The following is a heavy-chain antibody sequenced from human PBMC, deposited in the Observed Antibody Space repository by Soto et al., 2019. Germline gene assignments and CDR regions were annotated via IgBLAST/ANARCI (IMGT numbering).Heavy chain of an antibody. CDR2: IKQDGSEK. D-gene: IGHD2-2*01. V-gene: IGHV3-7*04. CDR3: ARDPNIVVVPAAIYYYYGMDV. J-gene: IGHJ6*02. Sequence: PGGSLRLSCAASGFTFISYWMSWVRQAPGKGLEWVANIKQDGSEKYYVDSVKGRFTISRDNAKNSLYLQMNSLRAEDTAVYYCARDPNIVVVPAAIYYYYGMDVWGQGTTVTVSS. CDR1: GFTFISYW.